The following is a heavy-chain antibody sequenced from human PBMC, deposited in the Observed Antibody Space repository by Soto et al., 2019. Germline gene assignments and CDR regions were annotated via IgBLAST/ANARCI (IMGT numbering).Heavy chain of an antibody. V-gene: IGHV4-34*01. CDR1: GGSFSGYY. CDR2: INHSGST. D-gene: IGHD6-13*01. Sequence: SETLSLTCAVYGGSFSGYYWSWIRQPPGKGLEWIGEINHSGSTTYNPSLKSRVTISVDTSKNQFSLKLSSVTAADTAVYYCAIALYSSSWSGDNWFDPWGQGTLVTVSS. J-gene: IGHJ5*02. CDR3: AIALYSSSWSGDNWFDP.